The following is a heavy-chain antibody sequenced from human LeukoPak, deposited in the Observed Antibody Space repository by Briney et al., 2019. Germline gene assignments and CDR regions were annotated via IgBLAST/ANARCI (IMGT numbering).Heavy chain of an antibody. CDR2: IYPGDSDT. V-gene: IGHV5-51*01. Sequence: GESLKISCKGSGYSFTSYWIGWVRQMPGKGLEWMGIIYPGDSDTRYSPSFQGQVTISADKSISTAYLQWSSLKASDTAMYYCARRGWIAAAGSGNWFDPWGQGTLVTVSS. CDR1: GYSFTSYW. CDR3: ARRGWIAAAGSGNWFDP. D-gene: IGHD6-13*01. J-gene: IGHJ5*02.